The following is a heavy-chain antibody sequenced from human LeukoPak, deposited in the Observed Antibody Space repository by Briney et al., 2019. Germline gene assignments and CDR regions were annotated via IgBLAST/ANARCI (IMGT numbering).Heavy chain of an antibody. J-gene: IGHJ4*02. D-gene: IGHD6-19*01. Sequence: SETLSLTCAVYGGSFSGYYWSWIRQPPGKGLEWIGEINHSGSTNYNPSLKSRVTISVDTSKNQFSLKLSSVTAADTAVYYCARGPYSSGWYEVRKYYFDYWGQGTLVTVSS. CDR1: GGSFSGYY. V-gene: IGHV4-34*01. CDR2: INHSGST. CDR3: ARGPYSSGWYEVRKYYFDY.